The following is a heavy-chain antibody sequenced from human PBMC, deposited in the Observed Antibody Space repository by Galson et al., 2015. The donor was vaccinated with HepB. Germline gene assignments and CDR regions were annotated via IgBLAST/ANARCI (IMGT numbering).Heavy chain of an antibody. D-gene: IGHD1-26*01. CDR3: AKASGWDLRGRSYFDF. CDR2: ISGSGGST. J-gene: IGHJ4*02. CDR1: DFTFSSYA. Sequence: SLRLSCAASDFTFSSYAMNWVRQAPGKGLAWVSGISGSGGSTYFADSVKGRFTISRDNSKNTVYLQMNSLRAEDTAIYYCAKASGWDLRGRSYFDFWGQGTLVSVSS. V-gene: IGHV3-23*01.